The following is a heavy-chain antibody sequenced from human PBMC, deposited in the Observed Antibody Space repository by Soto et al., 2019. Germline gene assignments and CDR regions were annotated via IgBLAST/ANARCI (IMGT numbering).Heavy chain of an antibody. CDR3: ARSGWVAVYYYYGMDV. CDR1: GGSIISYY. CDR2: IYYSGST. J-gene: IGHJ6*02. V-gene: IGHV4-59*01. D-gene: IGHD6-19*01. Sequence: SETLSLTCTVSGGSIISYYWSWIRQPPGKGLEWIGYIYYSGSTNYNPSLKSRVTISVDTSKNQFSLKLSSVTAADTAVYYCARSGWVAVYYYYGMDVWGQGNTVTVSS.